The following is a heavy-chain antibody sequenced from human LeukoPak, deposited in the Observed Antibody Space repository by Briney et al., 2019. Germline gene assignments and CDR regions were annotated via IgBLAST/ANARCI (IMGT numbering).Heavy chain of an antibody. V-gene: IGHV1-18*01. CDR1: GYVSNSYD. J-gene: IGHJ5*02. Sequence: VASVKVSCKASGYVSNSYDITWVRQAPGQGLEWMGWISVYKGHTSYAQRLQGRVTMTTDTSTSTAYMELRGLTSDDTAVYYCARPYLQSETLAASFDPWGQGTLVIVSS. CDR2: ISVYKGHT. CDR3: ARPYLQSETLAASFDP. D-gene: IGHD1-14*01.